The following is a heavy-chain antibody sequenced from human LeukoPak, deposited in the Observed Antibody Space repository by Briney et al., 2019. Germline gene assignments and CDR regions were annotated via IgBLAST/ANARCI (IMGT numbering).Heavy chain of an antibody. J-gene: IGHJ4*02. V-gene: IGHV1-69*04. CDR2: IIPILGIA. D-gene: IGHD4-11*01. CDR1: VGTFSIYA. Sequence: GASVKVSCRSSVGTFSIYAISWVRQAPGQGLEWMGNIIPILGIANYTQKFQGRVTITADKSTNRPHIELNSLRSEDTAVYSCGRGGIVVSNLIDYWGQGTLVTVSS. CDR3: GRGGIVVSNLIDY.